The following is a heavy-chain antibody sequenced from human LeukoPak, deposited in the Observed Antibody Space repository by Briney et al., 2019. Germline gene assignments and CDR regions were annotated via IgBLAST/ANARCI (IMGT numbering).Heavy chain of an antibody. V-gene: IGHV3-23*01. CDR3: AKRSRDSSGWFDY. CDR1: GFPFSSYS. Sequence: GGSLRLSCAASGFPFSSYSMSWVRQAPGKGLEWVSAITGSGDYTDYADSVKGRFTISRDNSKSTLFLQMNSLRVEDTAVYYCAKRSRDSSGWFDYWGQGTLVTVSS. D-gene: IGHD6-19*01. CDR2: ITGSGDYT. J-gene: IGHJ4*02.